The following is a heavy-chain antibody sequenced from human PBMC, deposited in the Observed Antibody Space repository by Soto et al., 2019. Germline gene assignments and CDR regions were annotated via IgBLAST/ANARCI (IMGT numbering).Heavy chain of an antibody. D-gene: IGHD2-15*01. Sequence: EVQLVESGGGLVQPGRSLRLSCAASGFTFDDYAMHWVRQAPGKGLEWVSGISWNSGSIGYADSVKGRFTISRDNAKNPLYLQMNSLRTEDTALYYCAKDTVVAAMSYYFDYWGQGTLVTVSS. CDR1: GFTFDDYA. CDR2: ISWNSGSI. V-gene: IGHV3-9*01. J-gene: IGHJ4*02. CDR3: AKDTVVAAMSYYFDY.